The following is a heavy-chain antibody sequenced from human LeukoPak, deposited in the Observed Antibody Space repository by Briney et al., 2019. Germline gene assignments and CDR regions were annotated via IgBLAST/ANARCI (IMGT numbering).Heavy chain of an antibody. Sequence: PGGSLRLSCAASGFTVSSDYMSWVRQAPGKGLEWVSIIYSGGGTYYADSVKGRFTISRDNSKNTLYLQMNSLRAEDTAVYYCAKDGSGGRHSGAFDIWGQGIMVTVSS. CDR3: AKDGSGGRHSGAFDI. V-gene: IGHV3-53*05. D-gene: IGHD1-26*01. J-gene: IGHJ3*02. CDR1: GFTVSSDY. CDR2: IYSGGGT.